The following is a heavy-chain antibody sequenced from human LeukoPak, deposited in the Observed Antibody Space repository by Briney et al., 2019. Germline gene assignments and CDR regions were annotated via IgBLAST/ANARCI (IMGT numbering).Heavy chain of an antibody. Sequence: SETLSLTCAVSGGSISSNSYYWGWIRQPPGKGLEWIGSIYYSGSTYYSPSLKSRVTISVDTSKNQFSLKLSSVTAADTAVYYCARFNADFWSGYYPNTFDYWGQGTLVTVSS. D-gene: IGHD3-3*01. CDR2: IYYSGST. J-gene: IGHJ4*02. CDR1: GGSISSNSYY. V-gene: IGHV4-39*07. CDR3: ARFNADFWSGYYPNTFDY.